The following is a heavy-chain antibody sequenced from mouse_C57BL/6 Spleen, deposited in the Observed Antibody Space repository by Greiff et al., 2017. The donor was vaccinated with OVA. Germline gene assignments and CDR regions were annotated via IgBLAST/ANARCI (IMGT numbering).Heavy chain of an antibody. CDR3: AIGSSFPFDY. D-gene: IGHD1-1*01. J-gene: IGHJ2*01. V-gene: IGHV1-69*01. Sequence: VQLQESGAELVMPGASVKLSCKASGYTFTSYWMHWVKQRPGQGLEWIGEIDPSDSYTNYNQKFKGKSTLTVDKSSSTAYMQLSSLTSEDSAVYYCAIGSSFPFDYWGQGTTLTVSS. CDR2: IDPSDSYT. CDR1: GYTFTSYW.